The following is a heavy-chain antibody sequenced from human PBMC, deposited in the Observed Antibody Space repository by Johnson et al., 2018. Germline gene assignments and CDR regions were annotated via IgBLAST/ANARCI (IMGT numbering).Heavy chain of an antibody. CDR2: ISYDGSNK. D-gene: IGHD1-26*01. J-gene: IGHJ1*01. CDR3: AKADGGRYYRYFQH. CDR1: GFTFSSYG. V-gene: IGHV3-30*18. Sequence: QVQLVQSGGGVVQPGRSLRLSCAASGFTFSSYGMHWVRQAPGKGLEWVAVISYDGSNKYYADSVKGRFTISRDNSKNTLYLQMNSLRAEDWAVYYCAKADGGRYYRYFQHWGQGTLVTVSS.